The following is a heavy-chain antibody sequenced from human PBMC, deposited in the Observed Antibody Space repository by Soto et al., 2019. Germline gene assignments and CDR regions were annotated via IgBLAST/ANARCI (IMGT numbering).Heavy chain of an antibody. V-gene: IGHV3-74*01. D-gene: IGHD6-19*01. CDR3: AKGVPGIAVAGTGYFQH. CDR2: INSDGSST. Sequence: GGSLRLSCAASGFTFSSYWMYWVRQAPGKGLVWVSGINSDGSSTTYADSVKGRFTISRDNAKNTLYLQMNSLRAEDTAVYYCAKGVPGIAVAGTGYFQHWGQGTLVTVSS. J-gene: IGHJ1*01. CDR1: GFTFSSYW.